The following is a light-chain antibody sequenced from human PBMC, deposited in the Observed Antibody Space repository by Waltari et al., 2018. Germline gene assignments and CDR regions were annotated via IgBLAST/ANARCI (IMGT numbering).Light chain of an antibody. CDR2: DVP. CDR1: SSDVGYYNY. CDR3: ISYTTRRLWV. Sequence: QSALTQPASVSGSPGQSISISCTGTSSDVGYYNYVSWYQQHPGQAPKLMIYDVPKRPSGVSNRFSGSKSGNTASLTISGLQAEDEADYYCISYTTRRLWVFGGGTQLTVL. J-gene: IGLJ3*02. V-gene: IGLV2-14*03.